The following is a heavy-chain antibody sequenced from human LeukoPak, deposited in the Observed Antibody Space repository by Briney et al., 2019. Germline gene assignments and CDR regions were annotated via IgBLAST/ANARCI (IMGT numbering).Heavy chain of an antibody. Sequence: GGSLRLSCAASEFTFDDYAMHWVRQAPGKGLEWVSGISWNSGSIGYAGSVRGRFTISRDNAKNSLYLQMNSLRAEDTALYYCARRALRYFDWLSEVAFDIWGQGTMVTVSS. CDR2: ISWNSGSI. CDR3: ARRALRYFDWLSEVAFDI. CDR1: EFTFDDYA. J-gene: IGHJ3*02. V-gene: IGHV3-9*01. D-gene: IGHD3-9*01.